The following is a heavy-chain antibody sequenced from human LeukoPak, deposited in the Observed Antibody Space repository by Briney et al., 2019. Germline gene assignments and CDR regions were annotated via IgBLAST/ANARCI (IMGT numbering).Heavy chain of an antibody. CDR1: GFTFSSYW. V-gene: IGHV3-74*01. D-gene: IGHD1-7*01. CDR2: IKSDGSST. Sequence: GGSLRLSCAASGFTFSSYWMHWVRQAPGKGLVWVSRIKSDGSSTNYADSVKGRFTISRDNAKSTLYLQMNSLRAEDTAVYYCARASNRNSINFDYWGQGALVTVSS. J-gene: IGHJ4*02. CDR3: ARASNRNSINFDY.